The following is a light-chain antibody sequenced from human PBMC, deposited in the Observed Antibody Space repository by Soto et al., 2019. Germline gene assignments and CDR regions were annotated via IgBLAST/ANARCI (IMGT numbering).Light chain of an antibody. Sequence: DIQLTQSPSFLSASVGDRVTITCRASQDVRSYLAWYQQKPGKPPKLLISTASTLQSGVPSRFSGSGVWTAVTLTISSLQPEDFATYYCQQLNVYPPITFGQATRLEIK. V-gene: IGKV1-9*01. CDR2: TAS. CDR3: QQLNVYPPIT. CDR1: QDVRSY. J-gene: IGKJ5*01.